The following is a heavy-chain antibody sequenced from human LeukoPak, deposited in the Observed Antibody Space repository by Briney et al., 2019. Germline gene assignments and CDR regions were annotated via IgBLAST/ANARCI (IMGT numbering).Heavy chain of an antibody. J-gene: IGHJ5*02. CDR3: ARDGYYDSSGYRNWFDP. V-gene: IGHV4-34*01. CDR1: GGSFSGYY. CDR2: INHSGST. D-gene: IGHD3-22*01. Sequence: SETLSLTCAVYGGSFSGYYWSWIRQPPGKGLEWIGEINHSGSTNYNPSLKSRVTISVDTSKNQFSLKLTSVTAADTAVYYCARDGYYDSSGYRNWFDPWGQGTLVTVSS.